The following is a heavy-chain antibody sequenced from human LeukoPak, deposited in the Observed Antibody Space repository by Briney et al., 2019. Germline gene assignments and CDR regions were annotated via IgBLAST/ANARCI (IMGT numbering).Heavy chain of an antibody. CDR3: AKGESFTIFGVVITHYYYYYMDV. CDR2: ISGSGGST. V-gene: IGHV3-23*01. Sequence: GGSLRLSCAASGFTFSDYYMSWIRQAPGKGLEWVSAISGSGGSTYYADSVKGRFTISRGNSKNTLYLQMNSLRAEDTAVYYCAKGESFTIFGVVITHYYYYYMDVWGKGTTVTVSS. D-gene: IGHD3-3*01. J-gene: IGHJ6*03. CDR1: GFTFSDYY.